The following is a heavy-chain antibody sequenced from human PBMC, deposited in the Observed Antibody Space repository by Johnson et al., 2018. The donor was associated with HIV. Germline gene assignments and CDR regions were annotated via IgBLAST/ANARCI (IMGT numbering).Heavy chain of an antibody. CDR3: ARAFLSHYYDSSGPVDI. Sequence: VQLVESGGGLVQPGGSLRLSCAASGFTVRSNHISWVRQTPGKGLEWVSGINWNGGSTGYADSVKGRFTISRDNAKNSLYLQMNSLRAEDTALYYCARAFLSHYYDSSGPVDIWGQGTMVTVSS. CDR2: INWNGGST. CDR1: GFTVRSNH. D-gene: IGHD3-22*01. V-gene: IGHV3-20*04. J-gene: IGHJ3*02.